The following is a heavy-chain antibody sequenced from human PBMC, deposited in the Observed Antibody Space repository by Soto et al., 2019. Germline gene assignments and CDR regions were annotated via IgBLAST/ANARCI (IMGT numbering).Heavy chain of an antibody. D-gene: IGHD3-10*01. CDR3: ARDRYYGQAATQNFDY. V-gene: IGHV4-31*03. J-gene: IGHJ4*02. Sequence: SETLSLTCTVSGGSISSGGYYWSWIRQHPGKGLEWIGYIYYSGGTNYAQKFQGRVTMTRDTSISTAHMELSRLRSDDTAVYYCARDRYYGQAATQNFDYWGQGTLVTVYS. CDR2: IYYSGGT. CDR1: GGSISSGGYY.